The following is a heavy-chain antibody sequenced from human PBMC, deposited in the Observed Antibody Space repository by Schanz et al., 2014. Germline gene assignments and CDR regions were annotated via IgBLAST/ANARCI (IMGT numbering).Heavy chain of an antibody. CDR3: TRGSGSRSYGWYYDS. J-gene: IGHJ4*02. D-gene: IGHD3-10*01. Sequence: EVQLVESGGGFVQPGGSLRLSCAASGFTFSSYWMHWVRQAPGKGLVWISRINSDGSSASYADSVKGRFTISRDNAKXXXXLQMNSVRAEDSAVYYCTRGSGSRSYGWYYDSWGQGTLVTVSS. V-gene: IGHV3-74*01. CDR1: GFTFSSYW. CDR2: INSDGSSA.